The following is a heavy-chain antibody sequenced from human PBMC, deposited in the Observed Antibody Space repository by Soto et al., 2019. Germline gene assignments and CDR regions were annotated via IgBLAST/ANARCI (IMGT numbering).Heavy chain of an antibody. CDR1: GGSFSGYY. CDR3: AREWAYYDFWSGSWFDY. Sequence: ETLSLTCAVYGGSFSGYYWSWIRQPPGKGLEWIGEINHSGSTNYNPSLKSRVTISVDTSKNQFSLKLSSVTAADTAVYYCAREWAYYDFWSGSWFDYWGQGTLVTVSS. J-gene: IGHJ4*02. D-gene: IGHD3-3*01. V-gene: IGHV4-34*01. CDR2: INHSGST.